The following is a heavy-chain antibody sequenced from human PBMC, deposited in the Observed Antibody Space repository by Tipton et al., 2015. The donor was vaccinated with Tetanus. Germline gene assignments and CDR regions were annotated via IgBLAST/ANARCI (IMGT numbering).Heavy chain of an antibody. CDR3: ARERLGPVTGTRYYFDY. J-gene: IGHJ4*02. D-gene: IGHD6-19*01. CDR2: IYPSGSA. CDR1: RASMNSYY. V-gene: IGHV4-4*07. Sequence: TLSLTCTVSRASMNSYYWTWIRQSAGKGLEWIGRIYPSGSANYNPSLESRVTVSVDTSKSHCSLNLTSVTAADTAVYYCARERLGPVTGTRYYFDYWGQGIPVIVSS.